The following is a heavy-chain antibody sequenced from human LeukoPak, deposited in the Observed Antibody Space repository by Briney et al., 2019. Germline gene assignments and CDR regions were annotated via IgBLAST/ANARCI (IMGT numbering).Heavy chain of an antibody. Sequence: GGSLRLSCAASGFTSSGSAMHWVRQASGKGLEWVGRIRSKANSYATAYAASVKGRFTISRDDPKNTAYLQMNSLKTEDTAVYYCTRHGYGDGPPWGQGTLVTVSS. CDR2: IRSKANSYAT. CDR3: TRHGYGDGPP. CDR1: GFTSSGSA. V-gene: IGHV3-73*01. D-gene: IGHD4-17*01. J-gene: IGHJ5*02.